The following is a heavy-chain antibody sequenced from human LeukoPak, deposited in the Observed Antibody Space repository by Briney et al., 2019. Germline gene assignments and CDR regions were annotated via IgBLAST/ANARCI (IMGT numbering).Heavy chain of an antibody. CDR3: ARAFPGIVGATRMDYYYYYYMDV. CDR2: IYYSGST. D-gene: IGHD1-26*01. V-gene: IGHV4-34*01. J-gene: IGHJ6*03. Sequence: PSETLSLTCAVYGGSFSGYYWSWIRQPPGKGLEWIGSIYYSGSTNYNPSLKSRVTISVDTSKNQFSLKLSSVTAADTAVYYCARAFPGIVGATRMDYYYYYYMDVWGEGTTVTISS. CDR1: GGSFSGYY.